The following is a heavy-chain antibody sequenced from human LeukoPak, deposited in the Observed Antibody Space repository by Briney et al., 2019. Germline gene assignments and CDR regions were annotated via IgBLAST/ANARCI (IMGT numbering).Heavy chain of an antibody. CDR2: ISFDGGNK. D-gene: IGHD6-6*01. V-gene: IGHV3-30*18. CDR1: GFTFSSFG. CDR3: AKDLYQLYYYYYGMDV. J-gene: IGHJ6*02. Sequence: GGSLRLSCAASGFTFSSFGMHWVRQAPGKGLEWVALISFDGGNKYYADSVKGRFTISRDNSKNTLYLQMNSLRAEDTAVYYCAKDLYQLYYYYYGMDVWGPGTTVTVSS.